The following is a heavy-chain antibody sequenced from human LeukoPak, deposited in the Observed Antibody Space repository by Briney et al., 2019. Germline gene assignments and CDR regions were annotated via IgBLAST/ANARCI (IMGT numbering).Heavy chain of an antibody. CDR2: IYPGDSDT. Sequence: GESLKISCKGSGYSFTSYWIGWVRQMPGKGLEWMGIIYPGDSDTRYSPSFQGQVTISADKSISTAYLQWSSLKASDTAMEFRARCTVGATVFDPWGQGTLVTLSS. J-gene: IGHJ5*02. CDR3: ARCTVGATVFDP. V-gene: IGHV5-51*01. CDR1: GYSFTSYW. D-gene: IGHD1-26*01.